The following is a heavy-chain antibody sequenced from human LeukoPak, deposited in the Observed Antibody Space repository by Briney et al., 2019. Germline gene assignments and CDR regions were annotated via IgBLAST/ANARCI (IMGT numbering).Heavy chain of an antibody. Sequence: PGGSLRLSCAASGFTFSSYWMHWVRQAPGKGLVWVSRINSDGSSTSYADSVKGRFTISRDNAKNTLYLQMNSLRAEDTAAYYCAREPPARDEGQIDYWGQGTLVTVSS. CDR1: GFTFSSYW. V-gene: IGHV3-74*01. CDR3: AREPPARDEGQIDY. CDR2: INSDGSST. J-gene: IGHJ4*02.